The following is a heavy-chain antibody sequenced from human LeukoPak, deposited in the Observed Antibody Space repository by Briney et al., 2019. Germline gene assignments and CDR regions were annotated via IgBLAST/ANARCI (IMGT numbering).Heavy chain of an antibody. CDR1: GRSISSGGYY. CDR2: IYYSGST. Sequence: SQTLSLTCTVSGRSISSGGYYWSWIRQHPGRGLEWIGYIYYSGSTYYNPSLKSRVTISVDTSKNQFSLKLSSVTAADTAVYYCARDAVRRYYDSSGYFGMDVWGQGTTVTVSS. V-gene: IGHV4-31*03. D-gene: IGHD3-22*01. J-gene: IGHJ6*02. CDR3: ARDAVRRYYDSSGYFGMDV.